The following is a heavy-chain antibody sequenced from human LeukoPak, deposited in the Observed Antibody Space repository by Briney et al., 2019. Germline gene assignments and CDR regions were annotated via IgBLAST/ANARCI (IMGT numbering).Heavy chain of an antibody. CDR2: ISYDGSNK. D-gene: IGHD6-19*01. CDR1: GFTFSSYA. V-gene: IGHV3-30*03. J-gene: IGHJ4*02. Sequence: GRSLRLSCATSGFTFSSYAMHWVRQAPGKGLEWVAVISYDGSNKHYADSVKGRFTISRDNSKNTLYLQMTSLRAEDTAVYYCATSVEVAGSDYWGQGTLVTVSS. CDR3: ATSVEVAGSDY.